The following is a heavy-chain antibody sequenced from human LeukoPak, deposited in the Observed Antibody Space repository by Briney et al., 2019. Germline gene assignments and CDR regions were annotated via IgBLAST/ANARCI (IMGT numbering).Heavy chain of an antibody. D-gene: IGHD2-2*01. CDR2: ISAYNGNT. J-gene: IGHJ5*02. CDR3: ARDTLGPQQSQLLLSNWFDP. CDR1: GGTFSSYA. V-gene: IGHV1-18*01. Sequence: ASVKVSCKASGGTFSSYAISWVRQAPGQGLEWMGRISAYNGNTNYAQKLQGRVTMTTDTSTSTAYMELRSLRSDDTAVYYCARDTLGPQQSQLLLSNWFDPWGQGTLVTVSS.